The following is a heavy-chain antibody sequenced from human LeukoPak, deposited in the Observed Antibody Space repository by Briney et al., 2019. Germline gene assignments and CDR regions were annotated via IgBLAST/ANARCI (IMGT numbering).Heavy chain of an antibody. J-gene: IGHJ4*02. CDR3: ARGPHCSGGSCYRLDY. CDR1: GGSISSGGYS. V-gene: IGHV4-30-2*01. D-gene: IGHD2-15*01. CDR2: IYHSGST. Sequence: PSQTLSLTCAVSGGSISSGGYSWSWIRQPPGKGLEWIGYIYHSGSTYYNPSLKSRVTISVDRSKNQFSLKLSSVTAADTAVYYCARGPHCSGGSCYRLDYWGQGTLVTVSS.